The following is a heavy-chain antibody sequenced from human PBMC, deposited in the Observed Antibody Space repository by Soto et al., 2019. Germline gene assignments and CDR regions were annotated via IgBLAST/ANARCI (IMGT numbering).Heavy chain of an antibody. D-gene: IGHD2-2*01. Sequence: ASVKVSCKASGYTFTSYGISWVRQAPGQGLEWMGWMNPNSGNTGYAQKFQGRVTMTRNTSISTAYMELSSLRSEDTAVYYCAIRGGAGPTPSDYYYYYYMDVWGKGTTVTVSS. CDR1: GYTFTSYG. CDR2: MNPNSGNT. V-gene: IGHV1-8*02. J-gene: IGHJ6*03. CDR3: AIRGGAGPTPSDYYYYYYMDV.